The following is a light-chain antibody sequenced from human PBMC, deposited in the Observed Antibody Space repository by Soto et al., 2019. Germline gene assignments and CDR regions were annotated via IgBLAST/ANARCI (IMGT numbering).Light chain of an antibody. J-gene: IGLJ1*01. CDR3: SSKRDSSTVFV. CDR2: EVT. CDR1: SSDVGAYNY. Sequence: QSALTQPASVSGSPGQSITISCTGTSSDVGAYNYVSWYQHHPGKVSKLLIYEVTNRPSGVSDRFSGSKSGNTASLTISGLQAEDEADYYCSSKRDSSTVFVFGTATKVTVL. V-gene: IGLV2-14*01.